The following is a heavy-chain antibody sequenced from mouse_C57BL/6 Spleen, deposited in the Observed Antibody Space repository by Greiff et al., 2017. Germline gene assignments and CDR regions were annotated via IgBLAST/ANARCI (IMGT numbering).Heavy chain of an antibody. CDR3: ARLVWAMDY. D-gene: IGHD1-1*02. Sequence: EVQLQQSGPELVKPGASVKISCKASGYTFTDYYMNWVKQSQGKSLEWIGEINPNNGGTSYNQKFKGKATLTVDKSSSTAYLELRSLTSEDSAVYYCARLVWAMDYWGQGTSVTVSS. J-gene: IGHJ4*01. V-gene: IGHV1-26*01. CDR2: INPNNGGT. CDR1: GYTFTDYY.